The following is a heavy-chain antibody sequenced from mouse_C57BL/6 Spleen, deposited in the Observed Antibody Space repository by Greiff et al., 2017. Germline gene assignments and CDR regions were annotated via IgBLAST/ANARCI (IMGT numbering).Heavy chain of an antibody. CDR3: ARNPLYYGSSSYAMDY. V-gene: IGHV2-2*01. Sequence: VQLQQSGPGLVQPSQSLSITCTVSGFSLTSYGVHWVRQSPGKGLEWLGVIWSGGSTDYNAAFISRLSISKDNSKSQVFFKMNSLQADDTAIYYCARNPLYYGSSSYAMDYWGQGTSVTVSS. CDR2: IWSGGST. CDR1: GFSLTSYG. D-gene: IGHD1-1*01. J-gene: IGHJ4*01.